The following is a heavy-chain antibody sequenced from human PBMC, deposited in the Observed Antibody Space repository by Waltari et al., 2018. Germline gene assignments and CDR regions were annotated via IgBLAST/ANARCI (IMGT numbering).Heavy chain of an antibody. V-gene: IGHV3-48*01. J-gene: IGHJ4*02. CDR3: AREATGLDY. D-gene: IGHD1-1*01. CDR2: ISGSSSTI. Sequence: EVQLVESGGGLVQPGGSLRLSCAASGFGLSTYSMNWVRQAPGKGLEWVSHISGSSSTIYYADSMKGRFTISRDNAKNSLYLQMNSLRGEDTAVYYCAREATGLDYWGQGTLVTVSS. CDR1: GFGLSTYS.